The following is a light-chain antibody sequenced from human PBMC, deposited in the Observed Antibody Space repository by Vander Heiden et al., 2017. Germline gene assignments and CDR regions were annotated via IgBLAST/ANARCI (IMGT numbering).Light chain of an antibody. CDR1: PGLLDGSECKC. CDR3: MQTLQTPFT. Sequence: DIVLTHSPLSLPVTPGEPASISCTPGPGLLDGSECKCLEWYVQKPGQSPQLLIYVSSSRASGVPGRFSGSGSGTTLTLKISRVEAEDVGVYYCMQTLQTPFTFGQGTRLDIK. V-gene: IGKV2-28*01. J-gene: IGKJ5*01. CDR2: VSS.